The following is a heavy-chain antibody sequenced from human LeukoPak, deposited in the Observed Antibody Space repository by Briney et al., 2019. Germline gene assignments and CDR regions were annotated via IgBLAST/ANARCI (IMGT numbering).Heavy chain of an antibody. V-gene: IGHV4-4*07. CDR1: GGSISGYY. CDR3: ARGDYYDGGGRNWFDP. CDR2: VYTSGSP. J-gene: IGHJ5*02. Sequence: SETLSLTCTVSGGSISGYYWSWIRQPAGKGLEWIGRVYTSGSPTYNSSLRSRVAMSADTSMNLFSLKLTSVTAADTAVFYCARGDYYDGGGRNWFDPWSQGTLVTVSS. D-gene: IGHD3-16*01.